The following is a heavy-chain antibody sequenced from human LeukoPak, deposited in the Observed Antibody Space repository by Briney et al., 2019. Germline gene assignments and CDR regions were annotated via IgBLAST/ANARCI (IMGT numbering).Heavy chain of an antibody. CDR2: INPGGGST. J-gene: IGHJ6*02. Sequence: GASVKVSCKTSGYTFTTYYIHWVRQAPGQGLEWMGIINPGGGSTSYAQNLQGRVTMTRDTSTSTVYMELSSLRSEDTAIYYCARAYIGSNRDSYNGMDVWGQGTTVIVSS. D-gene: IGHD1-26*01. CDR1: GYTFTTYY. CDR3: ARAYIGSNRDSYNGMDV. V-gene: IGHV1-46*04.